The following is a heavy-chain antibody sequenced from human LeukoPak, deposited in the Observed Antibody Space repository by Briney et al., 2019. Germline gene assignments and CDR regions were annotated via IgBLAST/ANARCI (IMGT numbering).Heavy chain of an antibody. V-gene: IGHV3-23*01. D-gene: IGHD5-18*01. J-gene: IGHJ4*02. CDR3: ARGKQRPIDC. CDR1: GFTFSTYA. Sequence: GGSLRLSCAASGFTFSTYAMTWVRQAPGKGLEWVSAISGSGDNTYYLESVKGRFTISRDNSKDTLYLQMNNLRAEDTAIYYCARGKQRPIDCGGKGPLVPVSS. CDR2: ISGSGDNT.